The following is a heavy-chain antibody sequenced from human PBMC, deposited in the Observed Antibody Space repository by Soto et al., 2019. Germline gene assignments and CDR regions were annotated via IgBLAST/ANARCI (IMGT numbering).Heavy chain of an antibody. V-gene: IGHV3-7*05. CDR2: IKQDGSEK. D-gene: IGHD3-10*01. CDR3: VRLWFGESIDY. Sequence: EVQLVESGGGLVQPGGSLRLSCAASGFTFSSYWMSWVRQAPGKGLVWVANIKQDGSEKYYVDSVKGRFTISRDNAKNSLYLQMNSLRAEDTAVYYCVRLWFGESIDYWGQGTLVTVSS. J-gene: IGHJ4*02. CDR1: GFTFSSYW.